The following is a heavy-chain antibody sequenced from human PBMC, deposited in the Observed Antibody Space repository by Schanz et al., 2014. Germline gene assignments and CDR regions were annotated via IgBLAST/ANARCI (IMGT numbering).Heavy chain of an antibody. CDR1: GFKFENYA. J-gene: IGHJ6*02. V-gene: IGHV3-7*01. D-gene: IGHD3-10*01. CDR2: IKHDGSEK. Sequence: EVQLVESGGNLVQPGGSLSLSCAASGFKFENYAMNWVRQAPGKGLEWVAYIKHDGSEKYHVDSVKGRFTISRDNAKGSVYLQMNSLRAEDTAVYYCARGHYGLDVWGPGTSVTVSS. CDR3: ARGHYGLDV.